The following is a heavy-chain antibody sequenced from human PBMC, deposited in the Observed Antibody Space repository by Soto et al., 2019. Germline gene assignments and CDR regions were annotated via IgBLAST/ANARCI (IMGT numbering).Heavy chain of an antibody. CDR2: ISGSGLST. D-gene: IGHD3-10*01. CDR3: AKAFPPYYGSGSSYYFTF. Sequence: GGSLRLSCAASGFTFSSYAMSWVRQAPGKGLECVSAISGSGLSTYYAESVKGRFTISRDNSKNTLYLQLNSLRAEDTAIYYCAKAFPPYYGSGSSYYFTFWGQGTPVTVSS. CDR1: GFTFSSYA. J-gene: IGHJ4*02. V-gene: IGHV3-23*01.